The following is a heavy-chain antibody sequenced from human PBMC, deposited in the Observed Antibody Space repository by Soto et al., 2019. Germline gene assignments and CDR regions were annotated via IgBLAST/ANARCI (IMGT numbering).Heavy chain of an antibody. J-gene: IGHJ6*02. Sequence: PGESLKISCKASGYTFTSYYMHWVRQAPGQGLEWMGIINPSGGSTSYAQKFQGRVTMTRDTSTSTVYMELSSLRSEDTAVYYCARNYYDSSGYYYADYYYYGMDVWGQGTTVTVSS. D-gene: IGHD3-22*01. CDR1: GYTFTSYY. CDR2: INPSGGST. CDR3: ARNYYDSSGYYYADYYYYGMDV. V-gene: IGHV1-46*01.